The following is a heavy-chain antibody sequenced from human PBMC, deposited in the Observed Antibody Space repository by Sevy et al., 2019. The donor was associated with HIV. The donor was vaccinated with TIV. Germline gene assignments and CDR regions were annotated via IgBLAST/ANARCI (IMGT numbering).Heavy chain of an antibody. CDR3: ARHSPRGFYSSSCPVGLDAFDI. D-gene: IGHD6-13*01. CDR2: IYYSGST. V-gene: IGHV4-39*01. J-gene: IGHJ3*02. CDR1: GGSISSSSYY. Sequence: SETLSLTCTVSGGSISSSSYYWGWIRQPPGKGLEWIGSIYYSGSTYYNPSLKSRVTISVDTSKNQFSLKLSSVTAADTAVYYCARHSPRGFYSSSCPVGLDAFDIWGQGTMVTVSS.